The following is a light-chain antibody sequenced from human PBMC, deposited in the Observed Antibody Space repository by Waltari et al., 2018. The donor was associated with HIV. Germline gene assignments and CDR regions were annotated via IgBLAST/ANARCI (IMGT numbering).Light chain of an antibody. CDR3: CSCPRSGIRYV. CDR1: SRNVGSDDI. J-gene: IGLJ1*01. Sequence: QSALTQPASVSGSPGRSITIPCPGTSRNVGSDDIVPWYQQHQGEAPKLIIYEVTKRPSGVSNRFSGSKSGNTASLTISGLQAEDEADYYCCSCPRSGIRYVFGTGTKVTVL. CDR2: EVT. V-gene: IGLV2-23*02.